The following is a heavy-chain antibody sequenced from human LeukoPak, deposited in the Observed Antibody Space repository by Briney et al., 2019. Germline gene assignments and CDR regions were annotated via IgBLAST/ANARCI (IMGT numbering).Heavy chain of an antibody. CDR2: ISYDGSNK. D-gene: IGHD3-10*01. CDR1: GFTFRSYA. V-gene: IGHV3-30*04. J-gene: IGHJ4*02. Sequence: PGGSLRLSCAASGFTFRSYAMHWVRQAPGKGLEWVAVISYDGSNKYYADSVKGRFTISRDNSKNTLDLQMNSLRAEDTAVYYCARDSGGSGSYYGTFDSWGQGTLVTVSS. CDR3: ARDSGGSGSYYGTFDS.